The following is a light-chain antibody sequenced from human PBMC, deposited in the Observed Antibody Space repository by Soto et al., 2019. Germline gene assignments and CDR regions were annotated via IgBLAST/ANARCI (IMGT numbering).Light chain of an antibody. Sequence: IQLTHSPASLSASLGDRVTLTCRASQDIAIDLAWYQQKPGEAPKLLIYAASTLYGGVPSRFSGSGSGTDFALTISSLQPEDVATYYCQKCNSALWTFGQGTKVDIK. CDR1: QDIAID. V-gene: IGKV1-27*01. J-gene: IGKJ1*01. CDR3: QKCNSALWT. CDR2: AAS.